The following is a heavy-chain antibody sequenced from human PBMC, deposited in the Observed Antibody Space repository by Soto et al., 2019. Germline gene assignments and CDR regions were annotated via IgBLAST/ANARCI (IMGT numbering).Heavy chain of an antibody. Sequence: QVQLVESGGGVVQPGRSLRLSCAASGFTFSSYAMYWVRQAPGKGLEWVAVISYDGSNKYYADPVKGRFTISRDNSKNTLYLQMNSLMPEDTAVYYCAGGTTKYYYYGMDVWGQGTTVTVSS. CDR2: ISYDGSNK. D-gene: IGHD4-4*01. J-gene: IGHJ6*02. V-gene: IGHV3-30-3*01. CDR1: GFTFSSYA. CDR3: AGGTTKYYYYGMDV.